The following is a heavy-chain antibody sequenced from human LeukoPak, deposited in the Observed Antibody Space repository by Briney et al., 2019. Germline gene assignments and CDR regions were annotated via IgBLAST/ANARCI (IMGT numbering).Heavy chain of an antibody. Sequence: ASVKVSCKVSGYTFTRGGVTWVRQAPGQGLEWMGWISAYNARTNYSQKFQGRVTMTTDTSTSTAYMELRSLRSDDTAVYYCARVSERFLEWLLGNYYYMDIWGKGTTVTVSS. J-gene: IGHJ6*03. CDR3: ARVSERFLEWLLGNYYYMDI. D-gene: IGHD3-3*01. CDR2: ISAYNART. V-gene: IGHV1-18*01. CDR1: GYTFTRGG.